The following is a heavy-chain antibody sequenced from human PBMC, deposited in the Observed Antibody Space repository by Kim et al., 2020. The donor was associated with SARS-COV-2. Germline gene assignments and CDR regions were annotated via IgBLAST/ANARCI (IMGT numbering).Heavy chain of an antibody. D-gene: IGHD3-16*01. CDR2: IYYSGST. CDR3: AREGEFTTREYYFDY. J-gene: IGHJ4*02. CDR1: GGSISSGGYY. Sequence: SETLSLTCTVSGGSISSGGYYWSWIRQHPGKGLEWIGYIYYSGSTYYNPSLKSRVTISVDTSKNQFSLKLSSVTAADTAVYYCAREGEFTTREYYFDYWGQGTLVTVSS. V-gene: IGHV4-31*03.